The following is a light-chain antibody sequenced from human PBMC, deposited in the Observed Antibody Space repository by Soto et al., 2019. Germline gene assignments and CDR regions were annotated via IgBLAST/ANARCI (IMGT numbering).Light chain of an antibody. V-gene: IGKV1D-12*01. CDR2: AAS. CDR3: QQANSFLFT. CDR1: QDISSW. J-gene: IGKJ3*01. Sequence: DIQMTQSPSSVSASVGGRVTITCRASQDISSWLAWYQQKPGKAPKLLIYAASSLQSGVPSRFSGSGSGTDFTLTISSLQPEDFATYYCQQANSFLFTFGPGTRVDIK.